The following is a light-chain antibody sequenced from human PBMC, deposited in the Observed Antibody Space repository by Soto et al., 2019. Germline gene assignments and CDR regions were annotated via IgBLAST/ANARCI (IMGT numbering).Light chain of an antibody. CDR3: QQYRSWPRT. J-gene: IGKJ1*01. CDR2: GAY. V-gene: IGKV3-15*01. CDR1: QSVGSH. Sequence: EIVMTQSPAPLSVATGERATLSCRASQSVGSHVAWYQQRPGQPPRLLIYGAYYRATGIPARFSGSASGTDFTLTISSLRPEDFAVYYCQQYRSWPRTFGQGTKVDIK.